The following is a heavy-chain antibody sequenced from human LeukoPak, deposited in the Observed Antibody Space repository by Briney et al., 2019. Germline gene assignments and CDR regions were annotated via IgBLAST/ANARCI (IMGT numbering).Heavy chain of an antibody. CDR3: ARTPTHDFWSRPGGFDP. J-gene: IGHJ5*02. Sequence: SQTLSLTCTVSGGSISSGDYYWSWIRQPPGKGREWIGYIYYSGSTYYNPSLKSRVTISVDTSKNQFSLKLSSVTAADTAVYYCARTPTHDFWSRPGGFDPWGQGTLVTVSS. CDR2: IYYSGST. CDR1: GGSISSGDYY. V-gene: IGHV4-30-4*08. D-gene: IGHD3-3*01.